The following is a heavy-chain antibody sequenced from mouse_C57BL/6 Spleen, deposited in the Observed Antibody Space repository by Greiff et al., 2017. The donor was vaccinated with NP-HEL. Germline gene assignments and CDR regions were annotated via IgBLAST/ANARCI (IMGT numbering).Heavy chain of an antibody. CDR3: ARHYYSNGFDV. J-gene: IGHJ1*03. Sequence: QVQLQQPGAELVKPGASVKLSCKASGYTFTSYWMHWVKQRPGQGLEWIGMIHPNSGSTNYNEKFKSKATLTVDKSSRTAYMQLSSLTTEDSAVYYCARHYYSNGFDVWGTGTTVTVSS. CDR2: IHPNSGST. V-gene: IGHV1-64*01. D-gene: IGHD2-5*01. CDR1: GYTFTSYW.